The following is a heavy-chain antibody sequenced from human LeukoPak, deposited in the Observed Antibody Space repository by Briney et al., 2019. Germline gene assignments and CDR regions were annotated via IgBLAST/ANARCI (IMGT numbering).Heavy chain of an antibody. CDR2: IYYSGST. J-gene: IGHJ4*02. D-gene: IGHD2-2*01. Sequence: PSEALSLTCTVSGGSISSGSYYWNWIRQPPGKGLEWIGYIYYSGSTNYNPSLTSRVTISADTSKIQFSLKLTSVTAADTAVYYCARVYQSAEYYFDCWGQGNLVSVSS. CDR1: GGSISSGSYY. V-gene: IGHV4-61*01. CDR3: ARVYQSAEYYFDC.